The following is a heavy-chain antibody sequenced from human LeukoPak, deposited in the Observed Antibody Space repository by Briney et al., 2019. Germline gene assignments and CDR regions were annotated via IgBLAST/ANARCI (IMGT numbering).Heavy chain of an antibody. J-gene: IGHJ5*02. CDR1: GFTFSSHA. CDR2: ISGSGGST. CDR3: ASSYSSSWYAWFDP. V-gene: IGHV3-23*01. Sequence: GGSLRLSCAASGFTFSSHAMSWVRQAPGKGLEWVSGISGSGGSTYYADSVKGRFTISRDNSRNTLYLQMNSPRAEDTAVYYCASSYSSSWYAWFDPWGQGTLVTVSS. D-gene: IGHD6-13*01.